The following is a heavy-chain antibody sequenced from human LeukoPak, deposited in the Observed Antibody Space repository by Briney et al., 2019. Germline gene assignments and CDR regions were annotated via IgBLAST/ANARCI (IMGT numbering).Heavy chain of an antibody. V-gene: IGHV4-59*01. D-gene: IGHD3-10*01. CDR3: AGPSPGSGSYYAADY. J-gene: IGHJ4*02. Sequence: SETLSLTCTVSGGSISSYYWSWIRQPPGKGLEWIGYIYYSGSTNYNPSLKSRVTISVDTSKNQFSLKLSSVTAADTAMYYCAGPSPGSGSYYAADYWGQGTLVTVSS. CDR1: GGSISSYY. CDR2: IYYSGST.